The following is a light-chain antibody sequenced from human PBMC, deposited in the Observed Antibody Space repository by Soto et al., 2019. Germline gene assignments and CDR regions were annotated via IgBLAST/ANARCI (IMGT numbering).Light chain of an antibody. J-gene: IGKJ1*01. CDR2: DAS. CDR3: QQYDSHWT. Sequence: DIQMTQSPSTLSASVGDRVTITCRASQSIGSWLAWYQQKPGKAPKLLIYDASTLESGVPSRFSGSGSGAEFTLTISSLQPSDFATYYCQQYDSHWTFGQGTKVDIK. V-gene: IGKV1-5*01. CDR1: QSIGSW.